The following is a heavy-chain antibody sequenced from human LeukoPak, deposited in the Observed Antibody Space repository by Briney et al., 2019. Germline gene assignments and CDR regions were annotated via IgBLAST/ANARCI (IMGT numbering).Heavy chain of an antibody. Sequence: GGSLRLSCAASGFTFDDYGMSWVRQAPGKGLEWVSGINWNGGSTGYADSVKGRFTISRDNAKNSLYLQMNSLRAEDTALYYCVTQSTSGSYAYYYYMDVWGKGTTVTVSS. J-gene: IGHJ6*03. CDR2: INWNGGST. V-gene: IGHV3-20*04. CDR1: GFTFDDYG. D-gene: IGHD1-26*01. CDR3: VTQSTSGSYAYYYYMDV.